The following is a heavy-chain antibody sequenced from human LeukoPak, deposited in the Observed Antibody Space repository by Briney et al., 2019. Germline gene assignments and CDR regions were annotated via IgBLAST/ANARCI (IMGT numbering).Heavy chain of an antibody. CDR2: ISGSGGST. CDR3: AKDPGGNYYDSSGYPNRFDY. J-gene: IGHJ4*02. CDR1: GFTFSSYA. D-gene: IGHD3-22*01. Sequence: GGSLRLSCAASGFTFSSYAMSWVRQAPGKGLEWVSAISGSGGSTCYADSVKGRFTISRDNSKNTLYLQMNSLRAEDTAVYYCAKDPGGNYYDSSGYPNRFDYWGQGTLVTVSS. V-gene: IGHV3-23*01.